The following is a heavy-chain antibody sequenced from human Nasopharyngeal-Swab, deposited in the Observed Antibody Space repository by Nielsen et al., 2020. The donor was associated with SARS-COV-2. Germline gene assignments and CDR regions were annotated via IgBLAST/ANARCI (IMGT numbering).Heavy chain of an antibody. V-gene: IGHV5-51*01. CDR3: VKHIADYRTSYYGMDS. Sequence: GESLKTSCQGSGYSFTNSWIDWVRQMPRKRLELMGVIYPPNSDTRYSPSFQGQVTISADKSINTAYLQCSSLKASDTAIYFCVKHIADYRTSYYGMDSWGQGTTVTVSS. CDR1: GYSFTNSW. J-gene: IGHJ6*01. CDR2: IYPPNSDT. D-gene: IGHD6-13*01.